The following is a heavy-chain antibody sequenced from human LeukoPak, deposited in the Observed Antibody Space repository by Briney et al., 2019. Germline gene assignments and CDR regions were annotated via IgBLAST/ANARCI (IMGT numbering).Heavy chain of an antibody. D-gene: IGHD3-16*01. J-gene: IGHJ5*02. CDR2: ISYDGSNK. CDR3: ARDDTYYDYVWGKNT. CDR1: GFTFSSYA. Sequence: PGGSLRLSCAASGFTFSSYAVHWVRQTPGKGLEWVAVISYDGSNKYYADSEKGRFTISRDNSKNTLYLQMNSLRAEDTALYYCARDDTYYDYVWGKNTWGQGTLVTVSS. V-gene: IGHV3-30-3*01.